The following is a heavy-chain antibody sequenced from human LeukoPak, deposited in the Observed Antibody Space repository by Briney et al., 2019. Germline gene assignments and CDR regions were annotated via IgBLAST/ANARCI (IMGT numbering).Heavy chain of an antibody. D-gene: IGHD1-1*01. CDR2: IIPIFGTA. V-gene: IGHV1-69*01. CDR3: ARNWNGYYYYYYMDV. CDR1: GGTFSSYA. Sequence: SVKVSCKASGGTFSSYAISWVRQAPGQGLEWMGGIIPIFGTANYAQKFQGRVTITADESTSTAYMELSSLRSEDTAVYYCARNWNGYYYYYYMDVWGKGTTITVSS. J-gene: IGHJ6*03.